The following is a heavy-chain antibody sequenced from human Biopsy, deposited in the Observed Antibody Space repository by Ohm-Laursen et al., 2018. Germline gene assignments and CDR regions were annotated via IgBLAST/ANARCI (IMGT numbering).Heavy chain of an antibody. D-gene: IGHD4-23*01. Sequence: SVTLSLTCTVSGCSFTGHYWSWIRQPPGKGLVWIGHISYTGYTSYNASLKSRVTISVDTSRNHFSLRLSSLTAADTAVYYCARGSNDFGGLYFPRWGQGTLLTVSS. J-gene: IGHJ4*02. V-gene: IGHV4-59*11. CDR3: ARGSNDFGGLYFPR. CDR2: ISYTGYT. CDR1: GCSFTGHY.